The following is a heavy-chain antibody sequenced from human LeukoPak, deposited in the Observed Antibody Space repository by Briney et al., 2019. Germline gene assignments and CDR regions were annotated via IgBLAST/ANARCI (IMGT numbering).Heavy chain of an antibody. V-gene: IGHV3-30*02. CDR2: IQYDGGNT. CDR1: GFTFSNYG. D-gene: IGHD3/OR15-3a*01. J-gene: IGHJ4*01. CDR3: AKGGWTGYYPIFDS. Sequence: GGSLRLSCAASGFTFSNYGMHWVRQAPGKGLEWVAFIQYDGGNTHYADSVKGRFSISRDNSKNTLYLQMNILRAENTAVYYCAKGGWTGYYPIFDSWGHGTLVTVSS.